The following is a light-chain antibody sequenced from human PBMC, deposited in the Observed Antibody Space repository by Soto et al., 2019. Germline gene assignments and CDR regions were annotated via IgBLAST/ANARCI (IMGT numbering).Light chain of an antibody. V-gene: IGLV1-44*01. Sequence: QSVLTQPPSASGTPGQTVTISCSGSTSNVGGNTVNWYQQLPGAAPKLLIFSNSQRPSGVPVRFSGSKSGTSASLAISGLQSEDEAHYYCAAWDDSLNGVVFGGGTKLTVL. CDR1: TSNVGGNT. CDR2: SNS. J-gene: IGLJ3*02. CDR3: AAWDDSLNGVV.